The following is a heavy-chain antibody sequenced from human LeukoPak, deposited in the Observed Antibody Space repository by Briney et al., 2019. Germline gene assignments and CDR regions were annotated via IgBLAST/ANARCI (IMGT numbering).Heavy chain of an antibody. CDR3: AKDSYCSSTSCYIYNYYYYGMDV. J-gene: IGHJ6*02. CDR1: GFTFDDYT. Sequence: SGGSLRLSCAASGFTFDDYTMHWVRQAPGKGLEWVSLISWDGGSTYYADSVKGRFTISRDNSKNSLYLQTNSLRTEDTALYYCAKDSYCSSTSCYIYNYYYYGMDVWGQGTTVTVSS. V-gene: IGHV3-43*01. CDR2: ISWDGGST. D-gene: IGHD2-2*02.